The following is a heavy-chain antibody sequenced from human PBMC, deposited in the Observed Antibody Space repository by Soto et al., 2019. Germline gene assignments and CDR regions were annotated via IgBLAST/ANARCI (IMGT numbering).Heavy chain of an antibody. J-gene: IGHJ4*02. CDR3: ARAILRYFDWSPSYFDY. CDR1: GGSISSYY. Sequence: PSETLSLTCAVSGGSISSYYWSWIRQPPGKGLEWIGYIYYSGSTNYNPSLKSRVTISVDTSKNQFSLKLSSVTAADTAVYYCARAILRYFDWSPSYFDYWGQGTLVTVYS. D-gene: IGHD3-9*01. CDR2: IYYSGST. V-gene: IGHV4-59*01.